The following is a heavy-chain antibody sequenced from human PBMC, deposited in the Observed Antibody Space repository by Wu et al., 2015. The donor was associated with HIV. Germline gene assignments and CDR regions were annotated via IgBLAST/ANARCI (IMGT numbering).Heavy chain of an antibody. J-gene: IGHJ6*02. V-gene: IGHV1-2*02. CDR1: GYTFTGYY. CDR3: ARDEDSSGYYTNYYYYGMGR. D-gene: IGHD3-22*01. CDR2: INPNSGGT. Sequence: QVQLVQSGAEVKKPGASVKVSCKASGYTFTGYYMHWVRQAPGQGLEWMGWINPNSGGTNYAQKFQGRVTMTRDTSISTAYMELSRLRSDDTAVYYCARDEDSSGYYTNYYYYGMGRLGAKGPRSPSP.